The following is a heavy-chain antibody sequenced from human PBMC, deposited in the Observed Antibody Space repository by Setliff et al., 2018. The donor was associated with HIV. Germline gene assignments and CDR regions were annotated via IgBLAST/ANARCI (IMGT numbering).Heavy chain of an antibody. CDR3: ARQMTIPGVAVTPVDY. Sequence: SETLSLTCTVSGGSIRSYYWSWIRQSPGKGLEWIGYVFYNGDTAYNPTLKSRLTISVSTSKSQFSLKLTSVTAADTAVYYCARQMTIPGVAVTPVDYWGQGALVTVSS. CDR2: VFYNGDT. J-gene: IGHJ4*02. V-gene: IGHV4-59*08. D-gene: IGHD3-3*01. CDR1: GGSIRSYY.